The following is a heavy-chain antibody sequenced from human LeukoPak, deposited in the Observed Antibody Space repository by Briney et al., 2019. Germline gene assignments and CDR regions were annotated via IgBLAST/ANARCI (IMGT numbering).Heavy chain of an antibody. CDR3: ARAMSGRGPDRGVKGGY. D-gene: IGHD3-10*01. Sequence: ASVKVSCKASGYTFTGYYMHWVRQAPGQGLEWMGWINPNSGGTNYAQKFQGRVTMTRDTSISTAYMELSRLRSDDTAVYYCARAMSGRGPDRGVKGGYWGQGTLVTVSS. CDR1: GYTFTGYY. J-gene: IGHJ4*02. CDR2: INPNSGGT. V-gene: IGHV1-2*02.